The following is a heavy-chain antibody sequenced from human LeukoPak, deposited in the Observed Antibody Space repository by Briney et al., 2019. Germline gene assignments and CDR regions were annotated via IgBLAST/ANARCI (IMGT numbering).Heavy chain of an antibody. Sequence: ASVKVSCKASGYTLTSYYIHWVRQAPGQGLEWMGIINPSGGSTSYAQRFRGRVTMTRDTSTSTVYMELSSLRSEDTAVYYCARDRALQIIVGATADAFDIWGQGTMVTVSS. CDR1: GYTLTSYY. CDR2: INPSGGST. J-gene: IGHJ3*02. CDR3: ARDRALQIIVGATADAFDI. V-gene: IGHV1-46*01. D-gene: IGHD1-26*01.